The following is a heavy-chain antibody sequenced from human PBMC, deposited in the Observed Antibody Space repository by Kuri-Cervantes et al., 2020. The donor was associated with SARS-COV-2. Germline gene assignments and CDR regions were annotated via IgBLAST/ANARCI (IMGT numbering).Heavy chain of an antibody. CDR2: ISSSSTYT. V-gene: IGHV3-21*01. CDR1: GFTFSSFS. CDR3: ARDALYYDILTGLSSNAFDI. Sequence: GESLKISCAASGFTFSSFSMNWVRQAPGKGLEWVSSISSSSTYTHYADSVEGRSIISRDNAKNSLYLQMNSLRAEDTAVYYCARDALYYDILTGLSSNAFDIWGQGTMVTVSS. D-gene: IGHD3-9*01. J-gene: IGHJ3*02.